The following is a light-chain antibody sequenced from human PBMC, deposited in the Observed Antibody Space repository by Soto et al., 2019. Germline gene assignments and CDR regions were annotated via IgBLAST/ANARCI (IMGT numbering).Light chain of an antibody. CDR3: QHYHDYPWT. V-gene: IGKV1-5*01. Sequence: DIQMTQSPSTLSASVGDRVTITCRASQSVSAWLAWYQQKPGKAPKLLIYDASSLESGVPSRFSGSASGTEFTLTISSLQPDDYATYYCQHYHDYPWTFGRGTKVDIK. CDR1: QSVSAW. J-gene: IGKJ1*01. CDR2: DAS.